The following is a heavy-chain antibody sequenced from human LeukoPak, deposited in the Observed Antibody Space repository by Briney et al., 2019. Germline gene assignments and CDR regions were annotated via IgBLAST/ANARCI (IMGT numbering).Heavy chain of an antibody. J-gene: IGHJ4*02. V-gene: IGHV4-59*08. CDR2: IYYSGST. CDR3: ARLSGSGYSRLSDDY. Sequence: SETLSLTCTVSGGSISSYYWSWIRQPPGKGLEWIGYIYYSGSTNYNPSLKSRVTISVDTSKNQFSLKLSSVTAADTAVYYCARLSGSGYSRLSDDYWGQGTLVTVSS. D-gene: IGHD6-13*01. CDR1: GGSISSYY.